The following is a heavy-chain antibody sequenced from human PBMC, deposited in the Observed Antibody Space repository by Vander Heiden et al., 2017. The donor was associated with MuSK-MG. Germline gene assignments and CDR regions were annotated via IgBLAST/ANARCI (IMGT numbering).Heavy chain of an antibody. CDR1: GYSFTSYW. CDR2: IYPGDSDT. D-gene: IGHD2-2*01. CDR3: ASRYFSSTSCYVNDAFDI. V-gene: IGHV5-51*01. Sequence: EVQLVQSGAEVKKPGESLKISCKGSGYSFTSYWIGWVRQMPGKGLEWMGIIYPGDSDTRYSPSFQGQVTISADKSISTAYLQWSSLKASDTAMYYCASRYFSSTSCYVNDAFDIWGQGTMVTVSS. J-gene: IGHJ3*02.